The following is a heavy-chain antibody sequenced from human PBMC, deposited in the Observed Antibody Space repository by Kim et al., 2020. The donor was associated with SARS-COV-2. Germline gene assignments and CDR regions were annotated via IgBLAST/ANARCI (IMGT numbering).Heavy chain of an antibody. CDR3: ARRRAWRGGYYDFWSGYDYYFDY. V-gene: IGHV1-8*01. D-gene: IGHD3-3*01. CDR2: MNPNSGNT. CDR1: GYTFTSYD. Sequence: ASVKVSCKASGYTFTSYDINWVRQATGQGLEWMGWMNPNSGNTGYAQKFQGRVTMTRNTSISTAYMELSSLRSEDTAVYYCARRRAWRGGYYDFWSGYDYYFDYWGQGTLVTVSS. J-gene: IGHJ4*02.